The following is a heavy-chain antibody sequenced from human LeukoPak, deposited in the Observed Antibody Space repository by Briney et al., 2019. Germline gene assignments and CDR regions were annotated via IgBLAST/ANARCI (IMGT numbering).Heavy chain of an antibody. D-gene: IGHD3-22*01. CDR1: GGSISGYY. CDR2: IYYSGTT. Sequence: SETLSLTCSVSGGSISGYYWSWIRQPPGKGLEWIGYIYYSGTTIYNPSLKSRLTISLDTSKNQFSLRLSSMTAADTAVYYCARGTDSRGYQFRGFDSWGRGTLVTVSS. CDR3: ARGTDSRGYQFRGFDS. J-gene: IGHJ4*02. V-gene: IGHV4-59*08.